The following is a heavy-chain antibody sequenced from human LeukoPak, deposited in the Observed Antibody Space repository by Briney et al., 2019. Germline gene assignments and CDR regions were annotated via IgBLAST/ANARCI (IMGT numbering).Heavy chain of an antibody. V-gene: IGHV1-69*13. J-gene: IGHJ4*02. D-gene: IGHD1-26*01. CDR3: ARDRGLVGATTRVFDY. Sequence: SVKVSCKASGYTFTSYGISWVRQAPGQGLEWMGGIIPIFGTANYAQKFQGRVTITADESTSTAYMELSSLRSEDTAVYYCARDRGLVGATTRVFDYWGQGTLVTVSS. CDR2: IIPIFGTA. CDR1: GYTFTSYG.